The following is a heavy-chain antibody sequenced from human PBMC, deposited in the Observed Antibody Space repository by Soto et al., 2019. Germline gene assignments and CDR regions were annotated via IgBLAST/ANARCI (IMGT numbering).Heavy chain of an antibody. CDR2: IFSSGST. J-gene: IGHJ4*02. Sequence: SETLSLTCTVSGGSVNTFYRSWVRQPAGKGLEWIGRIFSSGSTSFNPSLESRVAMSVDTSKNHFSLNLSSVTAADMAVYYCAREGSYSAYNFAHGIQLWSFDFWGQGALVTVSS. CDR1: GGSVNTFY. D-gene: IGHD5-12*01. V-gene: IGHV4-4*07. CDR3: AREGSYSAYNFAHGIQLWSFDF.